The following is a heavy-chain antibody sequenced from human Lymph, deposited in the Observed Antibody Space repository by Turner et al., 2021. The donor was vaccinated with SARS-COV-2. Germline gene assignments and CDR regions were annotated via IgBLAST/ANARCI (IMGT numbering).Heavy chain of an antibody. CDR3: ARGLGSSWYSGGFDY. J-gene: IGHJ4*02. V-gene: IGHV3-33*01. CDR2: IWYDGSNE. D-gene: IGHD6-13*01. CDR1: GFTFSSYV. Sequence: QVQLVESGGGVVQPGRSLRLTCAASGFTFSSYVIHWVRQAPGKGLEWVAVIWYDGSNEYYADTVKGRFTISRDNSKNTLFLQMNSLRAEDTAVYYCARGLGSSWYSGGFDYWGQGTLVTVSS.